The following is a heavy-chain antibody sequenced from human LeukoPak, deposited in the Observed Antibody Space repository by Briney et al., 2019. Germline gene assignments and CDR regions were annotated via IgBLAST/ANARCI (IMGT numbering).Heavy chain of an antibody. V-gene: IGHV3-53*01. CDR2: IYSGGTT. CDR1: GFTFSSYA. J-gene: IGHJ4*02. D-gene: IGHD3-16*02. Sequence: GGSLRLSCAASGFTFSSYAMSWVRQAPGKGLEWVSVIYSGGTTYYADSVRGRFTMSRDTSESTVYLQMNSLRAEDTAVYYCARGLGRELSHSFDHWGQGTLVTVSS. CDR3: ARGLGRELSHSFDH.